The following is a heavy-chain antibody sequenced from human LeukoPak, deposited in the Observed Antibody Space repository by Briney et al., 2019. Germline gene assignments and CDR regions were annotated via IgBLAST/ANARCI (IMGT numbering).Heavy chain of an antibody. J-gene: IGHJ4*02. Sequence: SETLSLTCTVSGGSISTYHWSWIRQPPGEGLEWIGYISNEGNTNHNPSLKSRVTISRDTSKNQFSLKLSSVTAADTAVYYCVRGRDGYDSWGQGTLVTVPS. CDR2: ISNEGNT. CDR3: VRGRDGYDS. D-gene: IGHD5-24*01. V-gene: IGHV4-59*01. CDR1: GGSISTYH.